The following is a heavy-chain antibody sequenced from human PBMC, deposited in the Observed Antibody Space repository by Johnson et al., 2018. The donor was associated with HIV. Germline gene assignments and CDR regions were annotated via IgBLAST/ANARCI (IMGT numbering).Heavy chain of an antibody. CDR2: INQDGSEK. CDR1: GFTFNTYW. Sequence: VQLVESGGGLVQPGGSLSLSCAASGFTFNTYWMNWVRQAPGKGLEWVANINQDGSEKDYVDSVKGRFTISRDIAKNSLYLQMSGLRAEDTAVYYCARVRASGWGSYPNDAFDIWGQGTMVTVSS. D-gene: IGHD3-16*02. J-gene: IGHJ3*02. V-gene: IGHV3-7*01. CDR3: ARVRASGWGSYPNDAFDI.